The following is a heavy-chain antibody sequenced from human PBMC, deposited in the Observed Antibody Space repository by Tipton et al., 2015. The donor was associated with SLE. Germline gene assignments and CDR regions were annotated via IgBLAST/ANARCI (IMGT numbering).Heavy chain of an antibody. V-gene: IGHV3-7*03. D-gene: IGHD3-3*01. J-gene: IGHJ6*02. CDR1: GLTFSRYW. CDR2: INEDGSER. CDR3: ARYNDFWSASYNGYYYGMDV. Sequence: SLRLSCVASGLTFSRYWMSWVRRAPGKGLEWVANINEDGSERYVVDSMRGRVSISRDNPKNSLYLQLSSLRTEDTAVYSCARYNDFWSASYNGYYYGMDVWGRGTTVTVSS.